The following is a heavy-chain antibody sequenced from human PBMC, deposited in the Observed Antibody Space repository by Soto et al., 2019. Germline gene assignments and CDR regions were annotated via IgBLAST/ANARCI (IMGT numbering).Heavy chain of an antibody. V-gene: IGHV4-30-4*01. Sequence: QVQLQESGPGLVKPSQTLSLTCTVSGGSISDTYYSWSWIRQAPDKGLELIVHSYNGGSTSNNPSLNGRVIISVDTSKNQFSLKLNSVSASDTAVYYCTRGPSGDKVDYWGQGTLVTVSS. CDR3: TRGPSGDKVDY. CDR2: SYNGGST. D-gene: IGHD7-27*01. J-gene: IGHJ4*02. CDR1: GGSISDTYYS.